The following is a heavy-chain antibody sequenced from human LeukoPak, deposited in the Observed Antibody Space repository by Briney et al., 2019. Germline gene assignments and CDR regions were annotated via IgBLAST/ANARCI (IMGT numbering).Heavy chain of an antibody. V-gene: IGHV1-69*05. D-gene: IGHD3-9*01. CDR1: GGTFSSYA. J-gene: IGHJ4*02. CDR3: ARGELLRYFDWSVPGYFDY. Sequence: SVKVSCKASGGTFSSYAISWVRQAPGQGLEWMGGIIPIFGTANYAQKFQGRVTITTDESTSTAYMELSSLRSEDTAVYYCARGELLRYFDWSVPGYFDYWGQGTLVTVSS. CDR2: IIPIFGTA.